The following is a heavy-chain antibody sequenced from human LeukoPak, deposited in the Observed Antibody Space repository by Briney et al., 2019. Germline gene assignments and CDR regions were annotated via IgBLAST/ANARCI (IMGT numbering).Heavy chain of an antibody. J-gene: IGHJ6*02. CDR1: GDSVSSNSAA. D-gene: IGHD2-2*01. Sequence: SQTLSLTCAISGDSVSSNSAAWNWIRQSPSRGLEWLGRTYYRSKWYNDYAVSVKSRITINPDTSKNQFSLQLNSVTPEDTAVYYCARSVGTVEVPAAMTYGMDVWGQGTTVTVSS. CDR3: ARSVGTVEVPAAMTYGMDV. V-gene: IGHV6-1*01. CDR2: TYYRSKWYN.